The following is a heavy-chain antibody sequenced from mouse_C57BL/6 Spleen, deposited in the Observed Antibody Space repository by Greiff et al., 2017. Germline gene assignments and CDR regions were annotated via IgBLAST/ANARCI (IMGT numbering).Heavy chain of an antibody. Sequence: VKLQQSGPELVKPGASVKISCKASGYAFSSSWMNWVKQRPGKGLEWIGRIYPGDGDTNYNGKFKGKATLTADKSSSTAYMQLSSLTSEDSAVYFCARLGPLLYWGQGTTLTVSS. J-gene: IGHJ2*01. V-gene: IGHV1-82*01. CDR2: IYPGDGDT. D-gene: IGHD1-1*01. CDR1: GYAFSSSW. CDR3: ARLGPLLY.